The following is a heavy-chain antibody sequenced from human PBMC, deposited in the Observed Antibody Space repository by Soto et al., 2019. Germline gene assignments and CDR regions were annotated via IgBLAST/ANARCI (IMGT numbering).Heavy chain of an antibody. V-gene: IGHV4-31*03. CDR2: IHHTGST. CDR1: AGSITSDEYY. CDR3: ARRPTGSGSSFFDY. D-gene: IGHD3-10*01. Sequence: SETLSLTCTVSAGSITSDEYYWNWIRYRPGKGLEWIGFIHHTGSTFYNPSLESRASISIDTSESQFSLNLASVTVADTAVYYCARRPTGSGSSFFDYWGPGTLVTV. J-gene: IGHJ4*02.